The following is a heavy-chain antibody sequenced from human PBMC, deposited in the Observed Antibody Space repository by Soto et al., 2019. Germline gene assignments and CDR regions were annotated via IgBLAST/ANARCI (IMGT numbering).Heavy chain of an antibody. CDR1: GFSFDDYA. D-gene: IGHD2-8*02. CDR3: AKSTGGTANGMGV. J-gene: IGHJ6*02. CDR2: ISWNSGTI. Sequence: EVQVVESGGGLVQPGRSLRLSCAASGFSFDDYAMHWVRQAPGKGLEWVSGISWNSGTIGYADSVKGRFTISRDNAKKSLYLQMSSLRGEDTALYYCAKSTGGTANGMGVWGQGTTVTVSS. V-gene: IGHV3-9*01.